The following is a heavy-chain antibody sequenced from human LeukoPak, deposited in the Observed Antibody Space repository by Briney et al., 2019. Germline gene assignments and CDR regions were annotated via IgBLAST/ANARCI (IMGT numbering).Heavy chain of an antibody. V-gene: IGHV3-74*01. CDR3: ARSHTSYSSTWYFSYYFDY. CDR1: GFTFNTYY. CDR2: INSDGTST. J-gene: IGHJ4*02. Sequence: PGGSLRLSCAASGFTFNTYYMPWVRQAPGKGLVWVSRINSDGTSTIYADSVKGRFTVSRDNAENTLYLQMNSLRDEDTAVYYCARSHTSYSSTWYFSYYFDYWGQGALVTVSS. D-gene: IGHD6-13*01.